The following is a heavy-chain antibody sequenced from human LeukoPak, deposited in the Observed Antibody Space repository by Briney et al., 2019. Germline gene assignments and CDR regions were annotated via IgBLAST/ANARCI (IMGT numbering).Heavy chain of an antibody. J-gene: IGHJ3*01. CDR3: ARGAVRYAFDF. CDR2: IHDTGST. Sequence: SGTLYLTCAVSGGSIRSSYWWSWVRQPPGKGLEWIGEIHDTGSTNYKPSLKSRLTILVDKSKNQFSLKLNSVTAADTALYYCARGAVRYAFDFWGQGTMVTVSS. CDR1: GGSIRSSYW. V-gene: IGHV4-4*02.